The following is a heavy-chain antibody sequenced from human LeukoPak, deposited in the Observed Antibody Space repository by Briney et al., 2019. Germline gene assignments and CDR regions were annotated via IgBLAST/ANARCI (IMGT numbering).Heavy chain of an antibody. D-gene: IGHD5-12*01. Sequence: PSEALSLTCTVSGGSISSGGYYWSWIRQHPGKGLEWIGYIYYSGSTYYNPSLKSRVTISVDTSKNQFSLKLSSVTAADTAVYYCARDHSGYVPDYYYGMDVWGQGTTVTVSS. CDR1: GGSISSGGYY. CDR3: ARDHSGYVPDYYYGMDV. CDR2: IYYSGST. V-gene: IGHV4-31*03. J-gene: IGHJ6*02.